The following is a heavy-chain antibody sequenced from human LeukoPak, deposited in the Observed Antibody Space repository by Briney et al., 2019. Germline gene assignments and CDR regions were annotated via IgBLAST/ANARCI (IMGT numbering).Heavy chain of an antibody. CDR1: GFTFSSYA. D-gene: IGHD6-13*01. CDR2: ISYDGSNK. V-gene: IGHV3-30*04. Sequence: GGALRLSCAASGFTFSSYAMHWLRQAPGRGLEGVAVISYDGSNKYYADSVKGRFTISRDNSKNTLYLQMNSLRAEDTAVYYCARGSSSSSCLDYWGQGTLVTVSS. CDR3: ARGSSSSSCLDY. J-gene: IGHJ4*02.